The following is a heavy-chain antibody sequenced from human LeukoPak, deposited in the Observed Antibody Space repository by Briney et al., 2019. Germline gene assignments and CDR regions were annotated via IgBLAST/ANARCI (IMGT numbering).Heavy chain of an antibody. D-gene: IGHD6-13*01. V-gene: IGHV3-7*03. J-gene: IGHJ4*02. CDR3: ARRGTSSSWAHFDY. CDR1: GFTFSSYW. CDR2: IKQDGSEK. Sequence: PGGSLRLSCAASGFTFSSYWMTWVRQAPGNGLEWVAKIKQDGSEKYYVDSVKGRFTISRDNAKNSLYLQMNSLGAEDTAVYYCARRGTSSSWAHFDYWGQGTLVTVSS.